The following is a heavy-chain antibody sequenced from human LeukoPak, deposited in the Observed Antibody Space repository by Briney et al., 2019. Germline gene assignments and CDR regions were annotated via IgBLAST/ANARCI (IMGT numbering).Heavy chain of an antibody. V-gene: IGHV1-18*01. CDR1: GYTFTSYG. D-gene: IGHD6-6*01. CDR3: ARRGLYSSSSVEGDY. Sequence: ASVKVSCKASGYTFTSYGIRWVRQAPGQGLEWMGWINAYNGNTNYAQKLQGRVTMTTDTSTSTAYMELRSLRSDDAAVYYCARRGLYSSSSVEGDYWGQGTLVTVSS. CDR2: INAYNGNT. J-gene: IGHJ4*02.